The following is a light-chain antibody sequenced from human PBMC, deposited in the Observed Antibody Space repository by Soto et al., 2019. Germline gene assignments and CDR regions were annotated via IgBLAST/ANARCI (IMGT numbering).Light chain of an antibody. J-gene: IGLJ3*02. V-gene: IGLV2-14*01. Sequence: QSVLTQPASVFGSPGQSITISCTGTSSDIGGYKLVSWYQQHPGKAPKLLIYEVTIRPSGISNRFSGFKSGNTASLTISGLQAEDEADYHCSSYTSSSATWVFGGGTKLTVL. CDR1: SSDIGGYKL. CDR2: EVT. CDR3: SSYTSSSATWV.